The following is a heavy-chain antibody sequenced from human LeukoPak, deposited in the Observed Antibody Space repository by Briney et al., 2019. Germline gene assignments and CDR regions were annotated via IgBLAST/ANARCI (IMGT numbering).Heavy chain of an antibody. J-gene: IGHJ4*02. D-gene: IGHD3-3*01. CDR3: ARRSITIFGVVSARGGGCFDY. CDR2: INHSGST. CDR1: GGSFSGYY. V-gene: IGHV4-34*01. Sequence: SETLSLTCAVYGGSFSGYYWSWIRQPPGKGLEWIGEINHSGSTNYNPSLKSRVTISVDTSKNQFSLKLSSVTAADTAVYYCARRSITIFGVVSARGGGCFDYWGQGTLVTVSS.